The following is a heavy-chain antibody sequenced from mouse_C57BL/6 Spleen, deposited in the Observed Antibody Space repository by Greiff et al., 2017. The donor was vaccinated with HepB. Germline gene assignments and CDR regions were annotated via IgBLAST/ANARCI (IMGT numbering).Heavy chain of an antibody. CDR2: ISYSGST. J-gene: IGHJ4*01. CDR1: GYSITSGYD. CDR3: ARDKTGTGAMDY. V-gene: IGHV3-1*01. D-gene: IGHD4-1*01. Sequence: VQLKESGPGMVKPSQSLSLTCTVTGYSITSGYDWHWIRHFPGNKLEWMGYISYSGSTNYNPSLKSRISITHDTSKNHFFLKLNSVTTEDTATYYCARDKTGTGAMDYWGQGTSVTVSS.